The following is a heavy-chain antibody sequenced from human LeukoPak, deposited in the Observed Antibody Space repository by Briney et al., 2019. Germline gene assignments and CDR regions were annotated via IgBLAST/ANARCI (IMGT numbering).Heavy chain of an antibody. CDR2: ITNSGGNT. D-gene: IGHD5-12*01. CDR1: GFTFNSYA. V-gene: IGHV3-23*01. J-gene: IGHJ4*02. Sequence: GGSLRLSCAASGFTFNSYAMSWVRQAPGKGLEWVSGITNSGGNTYYADSVKGRFTISRDNSKSTLYLQMNSLRAEDTAVFYCAKGGQTDRFDYWGQGALVTVSS. CDR3: AKGGQTDRFDY.